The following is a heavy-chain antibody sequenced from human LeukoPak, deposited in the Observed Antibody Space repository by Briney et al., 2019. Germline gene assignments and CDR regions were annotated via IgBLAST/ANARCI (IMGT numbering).Heavy chain of an antibody. CDR2: IWYDGSNK. V-gene: IGHV3-33*01. CDR1: GFTFSSYG. J-gene: IGHJ4*02. CDR3: ARGGRSYGSEY. D-gene: IGHD3-10*01. Sequence: AGGSLRLSCAASGFTFSSYGMHWVRQAPGEGLEWVAVIWYDGSNKYYADSVKGRFTISRDNSKNTLYLQMNSLRAEDTAVYFCARGGRSYGSEYWGQGTLVTVSS.